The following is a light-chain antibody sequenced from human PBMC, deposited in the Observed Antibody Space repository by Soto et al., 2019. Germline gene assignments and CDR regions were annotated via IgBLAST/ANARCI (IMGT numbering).Light chain of an antibody. CDR3: QQAYSTLPFT. CDR1: QSISNY. Sequence: DIQMTQSPSSLSASVGDRVTITCRSSQSISNYLNWYQQKPGKAPNLLIYSASRLQSGVPSRFSGSGYGTDFTLTISSLQPEDFATYYCQQAYSTLPFTFGQGTKLEI. J-gene: IGKJ2*01. V-gene: IGKV1-39*01. CDR2: SAS.